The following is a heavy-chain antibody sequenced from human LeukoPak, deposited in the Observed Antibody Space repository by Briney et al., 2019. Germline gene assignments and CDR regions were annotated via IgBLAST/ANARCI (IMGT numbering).Heavy chain of an antibody. Sequence: ASVKVSCKVSGYTLTELSMHWVRQAPGKGLEWMGGFDPEDGETIYAQKFQGRVTMTEDTSTDTAYMELSSLRSEDTAVYYCATDTVAAHFFDYWGQGTLVTVSS. V-gene: IGHV1-24*01. D-gene: IGHD6-19*01. CDR2: FDPEDGET. J-gene: IGHJ4*02. CDR3: ATDTVAAHFFDY. CDR1: GYTLTELS.